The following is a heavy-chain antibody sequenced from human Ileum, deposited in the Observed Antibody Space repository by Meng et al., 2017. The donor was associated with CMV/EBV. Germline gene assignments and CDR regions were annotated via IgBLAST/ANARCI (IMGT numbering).Heavy chain of an antibody. J-gene: IGHJ5*02. Sequence: QLQLPESGPRLLQPSETLSLTCTVTGGSLTSYYWTWIRQPAGKGLEWIGRIHPTGTTDDNPSLRSRVSMSLDKSKNQFSLKLTSVTAADTAVYYCARAAARGVPVDLWGQGTLVTVSS. CDR3: ARAAARGVPVDL. CDR1: GGSLTSYY. CDR2: IHPTGTT. D-gene: IGHD3-10*01. V-gene: IGHV4-4*07.